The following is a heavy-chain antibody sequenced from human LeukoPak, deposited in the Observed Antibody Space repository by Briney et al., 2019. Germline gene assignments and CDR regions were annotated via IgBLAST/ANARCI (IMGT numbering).Heavy chain of an antibody. V-gene: IGHV4-38-2*01. CDR2: MCYGGNT. D-gene: IGHD3-10*01. Sequence: PGGSLRLSCAASGFTFSDNFMSWIRQPPGKGLEWIGSMCYGGNTYYHPSLKSRVTISVDTSENQFSLRVNSVTAADTAVYYCVSHGLGSPIDYWGQGTLVAVSS. CDR1: GFTFSDNF. J-gene: IGHJ4*02. CDR3: VSHGLGSPIDY.